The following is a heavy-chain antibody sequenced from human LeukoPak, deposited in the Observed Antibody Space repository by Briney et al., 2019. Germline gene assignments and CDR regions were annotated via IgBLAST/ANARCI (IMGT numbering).Heavy chain of an antibody. J-gene: IGHJ4*02. D-gene: IGHD3-22*01. CDR2: IYTGGST. V-gene: IGHV4-4*07. Sequence: PSETLSLTCTVSGGSISSYYRSWIRQPAGKGLEWIGHIYTGGSTNYNPSLKSRVTMSADTSKNQFSLKLSSVTAADTAVYYCARDQYYYDSSGYYYVLDYWGQGTLVTVSS. CDR3: ARDQYYYDSSGYYYVLDY. CDR1: GGSISSYY.